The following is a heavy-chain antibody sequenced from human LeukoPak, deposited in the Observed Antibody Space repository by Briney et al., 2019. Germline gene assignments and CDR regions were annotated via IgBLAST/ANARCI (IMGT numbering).Heavy chain of an antibody. CDR1: GFTFGSPW. V-gene: IGHV3-74*01. CDR3: ARCRTTVTAMPGY. D-gene: IGHD4-17*01. CDR2: INSDGSAT. Sequence: GGSLRLSCAASGFTFGSPWMHWVRHAPGKGLVWVSRINSDGSATAYADSVKGRFTISRDNAKNSLYLQMNSLRAEDTAVYYCARCRTTVTAMPGYWGQGTLVTVSS. J-gene: IGHJ4*02.